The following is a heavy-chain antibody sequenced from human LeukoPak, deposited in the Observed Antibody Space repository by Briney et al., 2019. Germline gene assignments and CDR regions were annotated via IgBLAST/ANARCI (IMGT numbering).Heavy chain of an antibody. Sequence: GGSLRLSCAASGFTFSTYWMHWVRQAPGKGLVWVSRIDSDGSTTDYADSVKGRFTISSDNAKNTVYLQTNSLRAEDTAVYYCAGTGCSGGSCYSDYMDVWGKGTTVTVSS. CDR3: AGTGCSGGSCYSDYMDV. J-gene: IGHJ6*03. CDR2: IDSDGSTT. V-gene: IGHV3-74*01. D-gene: IGHD2-15*01. CDR1: GFTFSTYW.